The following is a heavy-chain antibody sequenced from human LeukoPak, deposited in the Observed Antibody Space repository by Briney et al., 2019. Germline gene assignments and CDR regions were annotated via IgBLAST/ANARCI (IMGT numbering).Heavy chain of an antibody. V-gene: IGHV3-23*01. CDR3: AKIIVVLPSTISNPYYFDY. CDR1: GFTFSSYA. D-gene: IGHD2-2*02. CDR2: ISGSGGSK. J-gene: IGHJ4*02. Sequence: GGSLRLSCAASGFTFSSYAMSWVRQAPGKGLEWVSAISGSGGSKYYADSVKGRFTISRDNSKNTLYLQMSSLRAEDTAVYYCAKIIVVLPSTISNPYYFDYWGQGTLVTVSS.